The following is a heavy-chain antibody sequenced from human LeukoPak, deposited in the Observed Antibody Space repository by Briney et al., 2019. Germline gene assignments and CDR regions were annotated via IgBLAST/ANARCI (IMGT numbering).Heavy chain of an antibody. D-gene: IGHD6-19*01. V-gene: IGHV5-51*01. J-gene: IGHJ3*02. CDR3: ARYSSGWYVGGAFDI. Sequence: GESLKISCKGSGYSFTSYWIGWVRQMPGKGLEWMGIIYPGDSDTRYSPSFQGQVTISADKSISTAYLQWSSLKASDTAMYYCARYSSGWYVGGAFDIWGQGTMVTVSS. CDR1: GYSFTSYW. CDR2: IYPGDSDT.